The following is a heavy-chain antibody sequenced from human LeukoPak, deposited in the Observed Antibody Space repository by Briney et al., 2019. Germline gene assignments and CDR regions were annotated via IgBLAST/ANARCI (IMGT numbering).Heavy chain of an antibody. J-gene: IGHJ4*02. V-gene: IGHV1-8*03. CDR2: IDPNSDDR. CDR3: ARTTSFTASGYDY. CDR1: VYTFNNYH. Sequence: ASVTVSCKASVYTFNNYHINWVRQATGQGLEWMGWIDPNSDDRGYAQKFQGRVTISRDTSINTAYMELRSLRSEDTAVYFCARTTSFTASGYDYWGQGTLVTVSS. D-gene: IGHD6-25*01.